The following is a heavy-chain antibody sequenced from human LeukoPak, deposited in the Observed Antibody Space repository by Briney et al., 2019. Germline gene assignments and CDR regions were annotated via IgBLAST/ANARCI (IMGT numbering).Heavy chain of an antibody. D-gene: IGHD2-2*01. Sequence: PGGSLTLSCAASGFAFSSYEMYWFRQGRGEGSDLNSCISRNGSTIYYADSVKSRLTMSRVNSKNSLYLQMNSLRPEDTAVYYCARDLGCISTSCGPWAKGTLVTGSS. J-gene: IGHJ5*02. CDR3: ARDLGCISTSCGP. V-gene: IGHV3-48*03. CDR1: GFAFSSYE. CDR2: ISRNGSTI.